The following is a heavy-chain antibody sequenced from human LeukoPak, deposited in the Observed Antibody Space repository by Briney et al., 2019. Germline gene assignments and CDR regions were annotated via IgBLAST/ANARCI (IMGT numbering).Heavy chain of an antibody. CDR1: GGTISSDTYY. D-gene: IGHD3-3*01. Sequence: PSETLSLTCTVSGGTISSDTYYWGWIRQPPGKGLEWIGSIYYSGSIYFNPSLKSRVTISVDTSKNQFSLKLSSVTAADTAVYYCARSIRLLDNHPDYRGQGTLVTVSS. CDR3: ARSIRLLDNHPDY. CDR2: IYYSGSI. V-gene: IGHV4-39*01. J-gene: IGHJ4*02.